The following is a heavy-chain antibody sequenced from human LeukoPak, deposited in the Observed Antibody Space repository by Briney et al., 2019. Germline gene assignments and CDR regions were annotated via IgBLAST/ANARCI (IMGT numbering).Heavy chain of an antibody. V-gene: IGHV3-74*01. Sequence: GGSLRLSCAASGFTFSRYRMHWVRQGPGEGLEWVSWINSDGSDTTYADSVKGRFTISRDNAKVTLHLQMDSLRAEDTAVYYCARASMASPTTGNWFDPWGQGTLVTVSS. CDR1: GFTFSRYR. CDR3: ARASMASPTTGNWFDP. CDR2: INSDGSDT. J-gene: IGHJ5*02. D-gene: IGHD1-1*01.